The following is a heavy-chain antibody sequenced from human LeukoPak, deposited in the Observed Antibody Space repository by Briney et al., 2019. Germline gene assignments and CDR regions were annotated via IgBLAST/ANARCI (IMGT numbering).Heavy chain of an antibody. J-gene: IGHJ6*02. CDR2: IIPILGTA. CDR3: ASRAYYDILTGYYFHGMDV. Sequence: GASVTVSCKASGGTFSSYAISWVRQAPGQGLEWMGGIIPILGTANYAQKFQGRVTITADESTGTAYMELSSLRSEDTAVYYCASRAYYDILTGYYFHGMDVWGQGTTVTVSS. V-gene: IGHV1-69*01. D-gene: IGHD3-9*01. CDR1: GGTFSSYA.